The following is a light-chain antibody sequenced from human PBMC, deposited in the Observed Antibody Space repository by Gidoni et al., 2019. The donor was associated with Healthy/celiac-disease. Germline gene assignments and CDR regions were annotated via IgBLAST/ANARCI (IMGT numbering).Light chain of an antibody. CDR3: QQCYSTPRT. Sequence: DSQMTQSPSSLSASVGDRDTITCRASQSISSYLNWYQQKPGKAPKLLIYAASSLQSGVPSRFSGSGSGTDFTLTISSLQPEDFATYYCQQCYSTPRTFGGGTKVEIK. CDR2: AAS. CDR1: QSISSY. J-gene: IGKJ4*01. V-gene: IGKV1-39*01.